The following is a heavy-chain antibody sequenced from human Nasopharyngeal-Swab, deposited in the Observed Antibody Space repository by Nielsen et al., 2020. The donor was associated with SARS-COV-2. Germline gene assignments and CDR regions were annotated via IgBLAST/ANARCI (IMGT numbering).Heavy chain of an antibody. CDR1: GFTFSSYD. CDR2: IGTAGDT. V-gene: IGHV3-13*01. Sequence: GESLKISCAASGFTFSSYDMHWVRQATGKGLEWVSAIGTAGDTYYPGSVKGRFTISRENAKNSLYLQMNSLRAGDTAVYYCARTGAGTPYWYFDLWGRGTLVTVS. J-gene: IGHJ2*01. CDR3: ARTGAGTPYWYFDL. D-gene: IGHD6-19*01.